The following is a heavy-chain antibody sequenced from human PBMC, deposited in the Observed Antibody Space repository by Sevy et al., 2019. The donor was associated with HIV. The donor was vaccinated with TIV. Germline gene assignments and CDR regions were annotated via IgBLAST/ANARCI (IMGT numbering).Heavy chain of an antibody. CDR2: IHSVDTT. J-gene: IGHJ4*02. V-gene: IGHV3-66*01. Sequence: GGSLRLSCAASGFTVNSNYMTWVRQAPGKGLEGASVIHSVDTTYHADSVKDRFTISSDNFKNTLYLHMSSLRAEDTAVYYCARGKSGYGYALNYWGQGTLVTVSS. D-gene: IGHD5-18*01. CDR1: GFTVNSNY. CDR3: ARGKSGYGYALNY.